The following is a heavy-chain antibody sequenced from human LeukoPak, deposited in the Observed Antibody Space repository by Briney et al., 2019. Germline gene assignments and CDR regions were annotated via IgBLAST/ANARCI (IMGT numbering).Heavy chain of an antibody. CDR3: ARHGGPSESSGYLYYLDY. J-gene: IGHJ4*02. D-gene: IGHD3-22*01. V-gene: IGHV4-59*08. CDR1: GGSITNYY. CDR2: VHYSGRT. Sequence: RSSGTLSLTCTVSGGSITNYYWSWMRQSPGKGLEWLGFVHYSGRTLYNPSLESRLTISADTSKNQFSLNLTSVTAADTAVYYCARHGGPSESSGYLYYLDYWGQGTLVTVSS.